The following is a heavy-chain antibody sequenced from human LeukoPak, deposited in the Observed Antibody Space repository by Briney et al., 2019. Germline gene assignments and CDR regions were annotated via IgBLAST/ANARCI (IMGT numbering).Heavy chain of an antibody. CDR1: GFTFDDYG. CDR2: INWNGGST. D-gene: IGHD3-10*01. Sequence: GGSLRLSCAASGFTFDDYGMSWVRQAPGEGLEWVSGINWNGGSTGYADSVKGRFTISRDNAKNSLYLQMNSLRAEDTALYYCASLYYYGSGSQDAFDIWGQGTMVTVSS. CDR3: ASLYYYGSGSQDAFDI. V-gene: IGHV3-20*04. J-gene: IGHJ3*02.